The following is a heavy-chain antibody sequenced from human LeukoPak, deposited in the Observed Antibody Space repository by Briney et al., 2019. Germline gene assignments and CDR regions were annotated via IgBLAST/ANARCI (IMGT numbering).Heavy chain of an antibody. CDR3: ARMSYNSGSYSA. CDR2: IYYSGST. CDR1: GGSISSGGYY. Sequence: SETLSLTCTVSGGSISSGGYYWSWIRQHPGKGLEWIGYIYYSGSTYYNPSLKSRVTISVDTSKNQFSLKLSSVTAADTAVYYCARMSYNSGSYSAWGRGTLVTVSS. J-gene: IGHJ5*02. V-gene: IGHV4-31*03. D-gene: IGHD3-10*01.